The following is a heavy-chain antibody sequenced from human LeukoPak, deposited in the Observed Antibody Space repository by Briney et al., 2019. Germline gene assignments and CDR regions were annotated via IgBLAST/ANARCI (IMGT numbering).Heavy chain of an antibody. CDR2: IYYSGST. CDR1: GGSISSGDYY. V-gene: IGHV4-30-4*08. CDR3: ARTYYYDSTNNWFDH. Sequence: PSETLSLTCTVSGGSISSGDYYWSWIRQPPGKGLEWIGYIYYSGSTYYNPSLKSRVTISVDTSKNQFSLKLSSVTAADTAAHYCARTYYYDSTNNWFDHWGQGTLVTVSS. D-gene: IGHD3-22*01. J-gene: IGHJ5*02.